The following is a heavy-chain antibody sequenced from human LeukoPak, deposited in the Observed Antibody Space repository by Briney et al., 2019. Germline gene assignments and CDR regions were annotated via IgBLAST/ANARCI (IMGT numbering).Heavy chain of an antibody. Sequence: SGPTLVKPTQTLTLTCTFSGFSLSTSGVGVGRIRQPPGKALEWLALIYWNDDKRYNPSLKNRLTITKDTSKNQVVLTMTNMDHVDTATYYCAHRSVAIRPTFFWFDPWGQGTLVTVSS. J-gene: IGHJ5*02. CDR2: IYWNDDK. D-gene: IGHD6-6*01. V-gene: IGHV2-5*01. CDR1: GFSLSTSGVG. CDR3: AHRSVAIRPTFFWFDP.